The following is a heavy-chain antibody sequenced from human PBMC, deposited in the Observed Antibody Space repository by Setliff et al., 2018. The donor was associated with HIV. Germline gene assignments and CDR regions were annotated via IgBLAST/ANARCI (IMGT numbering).Heavy chain of an antibody. D-gene: IGHD2-8*02. Sequence: ASVKVSCKVSGYTLSELSIHWVRQAPGQGLEWMGWISGDNGNTKYAQKLQGRVTMTTDTSTSTAYMELRNLRSDDTAVYYCARVQVGDPYYSYYYMDVWGEGTTVTVSS. CDR1: GYTLSELS. CDR3: ARVQVGDPYYSYYYMDV. CDR2: ISGDNGNT. J-gene: IGHJ6*03. V-gene: IGHV1-18*01.